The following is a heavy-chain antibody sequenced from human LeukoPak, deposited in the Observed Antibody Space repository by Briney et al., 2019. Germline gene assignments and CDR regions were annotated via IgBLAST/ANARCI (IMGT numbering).Heavy chain of an antibody. V-gene: IGHV3-30*02. Sequence: GGSLRLSCAASGFTFSSYGMHWVRQAPGKGLEWVAFIRYDGSNKYYADSVKGRFTISRDNAKNTLYLQMNSLRAEDTAVYYCARVKKEGIAVAGTSMNFDYWGQGTLVTVSS. CDR3: ARVKKEGIAVAGTSMNFDY. D-gene: IGHD6-19*01. CDR2: IRYDGSNK. J-gene: IGHJ4*02. CDR1: GFTFSSYG.